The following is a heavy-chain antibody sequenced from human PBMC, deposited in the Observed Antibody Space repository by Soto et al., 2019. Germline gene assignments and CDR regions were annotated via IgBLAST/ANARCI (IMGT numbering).Heavy chain of an antibody. CDR2: INHSGST. J-gene: IGHJ4*02. CDR3: ARSLHPYNTPGDY. D-gene: IGHD3-10*01. V-gene: IGHV4-34*01. Sequence: KTSETLSLTCVVYGGSFSGYYWSCIRQPPGKGLEWIGEINHSGSTNYNPSLKSRVTISVDTSKNQFSLNLSSVTAADTAVYYCARSLHPYNTPGDYWGQGTLVTVSS. CDR1: GGSFSGYY.